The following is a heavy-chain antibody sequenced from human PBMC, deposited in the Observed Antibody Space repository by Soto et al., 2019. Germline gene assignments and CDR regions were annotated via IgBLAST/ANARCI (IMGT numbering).Heavy chain of an antibody. Sequence: EVQLLESGGGWVQPGGSLRLSCAASGFTFSSYAMSWVRQAPGQGLEWVSAISGSGGSTYYADSVKGRFTISRDNSKNPRYSHMNSRRAQDTAVYSSAKDETYSTSRLSGHTPFEPSRQGTLVTSYS. CDR3: AKDETYSTSRLSGHTPFEP. CDR1: GFTFSSYA. V-gene: IGHV3-23*01. J-gene: IGHJ5*02. D-gene: IGHD6-13*01. CDR2: ISGSGGST.